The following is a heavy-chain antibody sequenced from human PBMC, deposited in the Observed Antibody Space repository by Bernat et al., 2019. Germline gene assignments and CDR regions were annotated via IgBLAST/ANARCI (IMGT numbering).Heavy chain of an antibody. V-gene: IGHV3-30*03. CDR2: ISYGGSNK. CDR1: GFTFSSYG. D-gene: IGHD3-22*01. CDR3: ATLYYYDSSGYAQDYYYGMDV. J-gene: IGHJ6*02. Sequence: QVQLVESGGGVVQPGRSLRLSCAASGFTFSSYGMHWVRQAPGKGLEWVAVISYGGSNKYYADSVKGRVTISRDNSTNTLYLEMNSLRAEDMAVYYCATLYYYDSSGYAQDYYYGMDVWGQGTTVTVSS.